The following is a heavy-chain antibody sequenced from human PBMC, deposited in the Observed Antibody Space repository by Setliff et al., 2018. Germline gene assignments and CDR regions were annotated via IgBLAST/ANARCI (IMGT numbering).Heavy chain of an antibody. CDR3: VKWDSKYVSGSHYMDV. V-gene: IGHV3-11*06. J-gene: IGHJ6*03. Sequence: PGGSLRLSCEASGFKFSDYFMSWIRQAPGKGLEWLSHISDSSRTHTAYADSVRGRFTISRDNSKNTLYLQVNTLRPEDTAVYYCVKWDSKYVSGSHYMDVWGKGTTVTVS. D-gene: IGHD3-16*01. CDR1: GFKFSDYF. CDR2: ISDSSRTHT.